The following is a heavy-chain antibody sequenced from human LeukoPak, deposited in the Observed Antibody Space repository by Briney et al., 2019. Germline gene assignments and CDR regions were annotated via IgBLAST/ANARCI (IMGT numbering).Heavy chain of an antibody. V-gene: IGHV3-48*03. CDR2: ISSSGNAI. D-gene: IGHD5-18*01. CDR3: ARDEEGYSYGYGY. CDR1: GFTFSTYE. Sequence: PGGSLRLSCAASGFTFSTYEMNWVRQAPGKGLEWVSYISSSGNAIYYSDSVKGRFTISRDNAKNLVYLKTNSLRAEDTAVYYCARDEEGYSYGYGYWGQGTLVTVSS. J-gene: IGHJ4*02.